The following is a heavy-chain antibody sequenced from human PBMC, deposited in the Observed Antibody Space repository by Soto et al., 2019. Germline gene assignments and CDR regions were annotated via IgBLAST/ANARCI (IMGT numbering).Heavy chain of an antibody. CDR2: INSDGRST. Sequence: EVQLVESGGGLVQPGGPRSLSFAASGSTLVTYGMHWARQLPGKGRVGVSRINSDGRSTSYADSVKGRFTISRDNAKNTLYLQMNSLRAEDTAVYYCVRTSLVVAAATREDYWGQGTLVTVSS. J-gene: IGHJ4*02. D-gene: IGHD2-15*01. CDR1: GSTLVTYG. CDR3: VRTSLVVAAATREDY. V-gene: IGHV3-74*01.